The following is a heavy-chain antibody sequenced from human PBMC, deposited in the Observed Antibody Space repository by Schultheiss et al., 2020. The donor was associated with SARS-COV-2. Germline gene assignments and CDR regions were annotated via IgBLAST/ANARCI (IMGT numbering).Heavy chain of an antibody. Sequence: SCAASGFTFSSYWMHWVRQAPGKGLVWVSRINSDGSSTSYADSVKGRFTISRDNSKNTLYLQMNSLRAEDTAVYYCARDGYSQYYFDYWGQGTLVTVSS. D-gene: IGHD5-24*01. CDR2: INSDGSST. CDR1: GFTFSSYW. V-gene: IGHV3-74*01. J-gene: IGHJ4*02. CDR3: ARDGYSQYYFDY.